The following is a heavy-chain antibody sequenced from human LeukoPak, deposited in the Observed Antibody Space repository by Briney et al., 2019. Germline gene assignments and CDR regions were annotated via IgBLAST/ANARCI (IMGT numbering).Heavy chain of an antibody. Sequence: GGSLRLSCAASGFTFRSYAMSWVRQAPGKGLEWVSAISGSGAGTFYADSVKGRFDISRDNSKNTLYLQMNNLRAEDTAMYYCARDYMGSMVRGVIIYFDYWGQGTLVTVSS. D-gene: IGHD3-10*01. V-gene: IGHV3-23*01. CDR1: GFTFRSYA. J-gene: IGHJ4*02. CDR3: ARDYMGSMVRGVIIYFDY. CDR2: ISGSGAGT.